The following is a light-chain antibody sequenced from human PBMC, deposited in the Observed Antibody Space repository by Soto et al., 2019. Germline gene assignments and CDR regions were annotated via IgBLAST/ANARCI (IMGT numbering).Light chain of an antibody. CDR3: SSYAGNTKGV. CDR1: SSDVGGYDY. J-gene: IGLJ1*01. V-gene: IGLV2-8*01. Sequence: QSALTQPPSASGSPGQSVTISCTGTSSDVGGYDYVSWYQQHPGKAPKLMIFEVSKRPSGVPDRFSGSQSGNTASLTVSGLQAEDEADYYCSSYAGNTKGVFGTGTRSPS. CDR2: EVS.